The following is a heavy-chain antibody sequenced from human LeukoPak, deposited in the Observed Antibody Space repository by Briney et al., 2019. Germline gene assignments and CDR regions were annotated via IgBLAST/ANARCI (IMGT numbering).Heavy chain of an antibody. CDR1: GGSISSGSYY. J-gene: IGHJ6*03. Sequence: PSQTLSLTCTVSGGSISSGSYYWSWIRQPAGKGLEWIGRIYTSGSTNYNPSLKTRVTISVDTSKNQFSRKLSSVTAADTAVYYCARTRQESKYYYYYYYMDVWGKGTTVTVSS. V-gene: IGHV4-61*02. CDR3: ARTRQESKYYYYYYYMDV. CDR2: IYTSGST.